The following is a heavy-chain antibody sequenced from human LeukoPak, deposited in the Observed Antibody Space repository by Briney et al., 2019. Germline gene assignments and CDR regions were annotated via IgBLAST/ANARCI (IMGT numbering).Heavy chain of an antibody. CDR2: ISTSGST. Sequence: SETLSLTCAVYGGSFSGYYWSWIRQPTGKGLEWIGRISTSGSTNYNPSLKSRVTMSVDTSKNQFSLKLSSVTAADTAVYYCARDLRRRVTAIGYGPNEYYYYMDVWGKGTTVTISS. CDR1: GGSFSGYY. D-gene: IGHD4/OR15-4a*01. J-gene: IGHJ6*03. CDR3: ARDLRRRVTAIGYGPNEYYYYMDV. V-gene: IGHV4-4*07.